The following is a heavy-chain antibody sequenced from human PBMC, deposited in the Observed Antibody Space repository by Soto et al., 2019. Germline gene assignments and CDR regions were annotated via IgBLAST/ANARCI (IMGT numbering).Heavy chain of an antibody. CDR1: GGSISSSSYY. V-gene: IGHV4-39*01. J-gene: IGHJ4*02. Sequence: QLQLQESGPGLVKPSETLALTCTVSGGSISSSSYYWGWIRQPPGTGLEWIGRIYYSGNTYYNPSLKSRVTISVDTSKNEFSLELSSVTAADTAVYYCARRVPASGVIDYWGQGTLVTVSS. D-gene: IGHD3-3*01. CDR2: IYYSGNT. CDR3: ARRVPASGVIDY.